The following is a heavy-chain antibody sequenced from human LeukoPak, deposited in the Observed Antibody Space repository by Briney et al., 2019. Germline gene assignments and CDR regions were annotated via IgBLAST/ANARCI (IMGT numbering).Heavy chain of an antibody. CDR1: GFTFSSYD. CDR2: ISYDGSNK. D-gene: IGHD6-19*01. V-gene: IGHV3-30*01. J-gene: IGHJ4*02. CDR3: ARDGSGWSFGY. Sequence: GGSLRLSCAASGFTFSSYDMHWVRQAPGKGLEWVAVISYDGSNKYYADSVKGRFTISRDNSKNTLYLQMNSLRAEDTAVYYCARDGSGWSFGYWGQGTLVTVLS.